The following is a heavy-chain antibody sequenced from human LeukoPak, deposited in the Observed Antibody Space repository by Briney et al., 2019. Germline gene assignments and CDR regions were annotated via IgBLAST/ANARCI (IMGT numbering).Heavy chain of an antibody. CDR1: GSSISNYF. D-gene: IGHD6-19*01. J-gene: IGHJ4*02. CDR2: IYTSGGT. CDR3: ARAAEYSSGWYLFDY. V-gene: IGHV4-4*07. Sequence: SETLSLTCTVSGSSISNYFWTWIRQPAGKGLEWIGRIYTSGGTNYNPSLKTRVTMSVDTSKNQVSLKLSSVTAADTAMYYCARAAEYSSGWYLFDYWGQGILATVSA.